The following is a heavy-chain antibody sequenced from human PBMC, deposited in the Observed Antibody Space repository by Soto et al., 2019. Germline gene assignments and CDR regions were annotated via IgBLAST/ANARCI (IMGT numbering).Heavy chain of an antibody. D-gene: IGHD3-10*01. V-gene: IGHV1-69*12. CDR2: IIPIFGTA. Sequence: QVQLVQSGAEVKKPGSSVKVSCKASGGTFSSYAISWVRQAPGQGLEWMGGIIPIFGTANYAQKFQGRVTITADESTSTAYMELSSRRSEDTAVYYCARSMVRGVIGYYGMAVWGQGTTVTVSS. J-gene: IGHJ6*02. CDR3: ARSMVRGVIGYYGMAV. CDR1: GGTFSSYA.